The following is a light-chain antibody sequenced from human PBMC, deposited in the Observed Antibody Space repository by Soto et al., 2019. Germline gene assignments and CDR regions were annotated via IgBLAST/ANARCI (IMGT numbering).Light chain of an antibody. CDR2: EVT. J-gene: IGLJ3*02. CDR1: SSDVGGYNY. CDR3: SSYAASNNFYFV. Sequence: QSVLTQPPSASGSPGQSVTISCTGTSSDVGGYNYVSWYQQYPGRAPKLMIYEVTKRPSGVADRFSGSKSGNTASLTVSGLQAEDEADYFCSSYAASNNFYFVFGGGTKLPVL. V-gene: IGLV2-8*01.